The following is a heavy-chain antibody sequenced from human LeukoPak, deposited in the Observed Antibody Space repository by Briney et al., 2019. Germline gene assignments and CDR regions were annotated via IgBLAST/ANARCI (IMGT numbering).Heavy chain of an antibody. V-gene: IGHV1-18*01. Sequence: ASVTVSCKASGYTFTSYGISWVRQAPGQGLEWMGWISAYNGNTNYAQKLQGGVTMTTDTSTSTAYMELRSLRSDDTAVYYCARTYYDSSGYYYFDYWGQGTLVTVSS. D-gene: IGHD3-22*01. CDR2: ISAYNGNT. CDR3: ARTYYDSSGYYYFDY. CDR1: GYTFTSYG. J-gene: IGHJ4*02.